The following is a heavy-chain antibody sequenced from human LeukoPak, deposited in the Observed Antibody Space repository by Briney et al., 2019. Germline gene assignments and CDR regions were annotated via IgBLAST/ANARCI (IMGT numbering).Heavy chain of an antibody. CDR1: TYIFPTTL. J-gene: IGHJ4*02. D-gene: IGHD2/OR15-2a*01. Sequence: GEALKISCKGSTYIFPTTLIGWVRQMPGKGLEWMGMIWPRDSNTGYSPSFQGQVTISADKSINTAYLQWSSLKASDTALYYCARRLVLGETFDYWGQGTLVTVSS. CDR2: IWPRDSNT. CDR3: ARRLVLGETFDY. V-gene: IGHV5-51*01.